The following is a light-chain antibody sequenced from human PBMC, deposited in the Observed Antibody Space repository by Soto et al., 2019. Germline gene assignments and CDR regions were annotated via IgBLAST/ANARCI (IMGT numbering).Light chain of an antibody. CDR3: QQSYSTPRT. J-gene: IGKJ1*01. Sequence: DIQMTHSPSSLSASVGDRVTITCRASQSIASSLNWYQQKPGKAPKLLIYAASSLQTGVPSRFSGGGSGTDFTLTISSLQPEDFATYYCQQSYSTPRTFGQGTKVDI. CDR2: AAS. CDR1: QSIASS. V-gene: IGKV1-39*01.